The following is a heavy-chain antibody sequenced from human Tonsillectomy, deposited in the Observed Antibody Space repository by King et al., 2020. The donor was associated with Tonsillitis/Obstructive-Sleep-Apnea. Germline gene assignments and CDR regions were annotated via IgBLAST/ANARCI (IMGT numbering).Heavy chain of an antibody. CDR2: IYYSGST. D-gene: IGHD2-8*02. J-gene: IGHJ3*02. Sequence: VQLQQWGAGLLKPSETLSLTCAVSGGSFSGYYWSWIRQPPGKGLEWIGYIYYSGSTYYNPSLKSRVTISVDTSKNQFSLKLSSVTAADTAVYYWASAGPNYFYLTLLVHDAFDIWGQGTMVTVSS. CDR3: ASAGPNYFYLTLLVHDAFDI. V-gene: IGHV4-34*01. CDR1: GGSFSGYY.